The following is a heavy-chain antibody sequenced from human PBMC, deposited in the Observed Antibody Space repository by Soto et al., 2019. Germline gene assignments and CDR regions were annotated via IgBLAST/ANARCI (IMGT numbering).Heavy chain of an antibody. CDR3: ARPTVVPAASNWFDP. CDR2: INHSGST. J-gene: IGHJ5*02. CDR1: GGSFSGYY. Sequence: PSETLSLTCAVYGGSFSGYYWSWIRQPPGKGLEWIGEINHSGSTNYNPSLKSRVTISVDTSKNQFSLKLSSVTAADTAVYYCARPTVVPAASNWFDPWGQGTLVTVSS. D-gene: IGHD2-2*01. V-gene: IGHV4-34*01.